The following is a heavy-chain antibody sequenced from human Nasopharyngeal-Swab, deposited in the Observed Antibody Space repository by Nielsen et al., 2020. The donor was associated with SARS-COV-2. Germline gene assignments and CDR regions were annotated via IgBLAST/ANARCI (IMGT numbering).Heavy chain of an antibody. D-gene: IGHD4-23*01. J-gene: IGHJ4*02. V-gene: IGHV3-15*01. CDR3: TTDGRWPFDS. CDR2: IKSKTDGGTT. Sequence: GESLKISCAASRFTFSNAWMSWVRQAPGKGLEWVGRIKSKTDGGTTDYAAPVKGRFTMSRDDSKNTVYLQMNSLKTEDTAVYYCTTDGRWPFDSWGQGTLVTVSS. CDR1: RFTFSNAW.